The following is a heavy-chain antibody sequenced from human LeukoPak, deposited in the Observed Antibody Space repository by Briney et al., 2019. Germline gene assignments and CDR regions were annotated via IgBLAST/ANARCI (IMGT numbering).Heavy chain of an antibody. CDR3: ARAYSSGWTFMDY. V-gene: IGHV3-30*04. J-gene: IGHJ4*02. D-gene: IGHD6-19*01. Sequence: PGRSLRLSCAASGFTFSSYAMHWVRQAPGKGLEWVAVISYDGSNKYYADSVKGRFTISRDNSKNTLYLQMNSLRAEDTAVYYCARAYSSGWTFMDYWGQGTLVTVSS. CDR1: GFTFSSYA. CDR2: ISYDGSNK.